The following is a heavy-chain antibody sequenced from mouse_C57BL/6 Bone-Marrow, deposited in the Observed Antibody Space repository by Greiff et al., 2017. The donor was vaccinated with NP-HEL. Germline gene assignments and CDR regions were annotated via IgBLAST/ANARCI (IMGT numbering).Heavy chain of an antibody. CDR1: GYTFTSYW. Sequence: QVQLKQPGAELVKPGASVKLSCKASGYTFTSYWMHWVKQRPGRGLEWIGRIDPNSGGTKYNEKFKSKATLTVDKPSSTAYMQLSSLTSEDSAVYYCATYYYGSSDLYWYFDVWGTGTTVTVSS. D-gene: IGHD1-1*01. CDR2: IDPNSGGT. V-gene: IGHV1-72*01. J-gene: IGHJ1*03. CDR3: ATYYYGSSDLYWYFDV.